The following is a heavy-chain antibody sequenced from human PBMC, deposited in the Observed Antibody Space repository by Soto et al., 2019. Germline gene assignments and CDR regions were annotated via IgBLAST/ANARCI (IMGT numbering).Heavy chain of an antibody. D-gene: IGHD6-19*01. CDR2: VYHTGST. V-gene: IGHV4-59*13. CDR1: GASITTYY. J-gene: IGHJ4*02. Sequence: SETLSLTCDVSGASITTYYWSWIRQAPGKGLEWIGNVYHTGSTDYNSSLRSRVTISVDTSKNQFSLNMKSVTAADTAVYYCARRLFGSGWTLDSWGQGALVT. CDR3: ARRLFGSGWTLDS.